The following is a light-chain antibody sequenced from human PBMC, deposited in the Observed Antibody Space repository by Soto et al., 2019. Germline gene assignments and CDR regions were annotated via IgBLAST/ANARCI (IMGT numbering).Light chain of an antibody. CDR3: QQYGSLSWT. Sequence: DTQMTQSPSTLPASVGDRVTITCRASQSINSWLAWYQQKPGKAPKLLIYKASSLESGVPSRFSGSGSGTDFTLTISRLEPEDFAVYHCQQYGSLSWTFGQGTKVDIK. CDR1: QSINSW. J-gene: IGKJ1*01. V-gene: IGKV1-5*03. CDR2: KAS.